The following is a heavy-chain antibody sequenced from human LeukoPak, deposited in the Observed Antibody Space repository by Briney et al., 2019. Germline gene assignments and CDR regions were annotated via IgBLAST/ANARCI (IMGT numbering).Heavy chain of an antibody. V-gene: IGHV1-18*01. D-gene: IGHD2-2*01. Sequence: ASVKVSCKASGYTFTNYAISWVRQAPGQGLEWMGRISGYNGNTNYAQKIQGRVTMTTDTSTNTAYMELRSLRSDDTAVYYCARVWDTVIIPAHAFDIWGQGTMVTVSS. J-gene: IGHJ3*02. CDR1: GYTFTNYA. CDR3: ARVWDTVIIPAHAFDI. CDR2: ISGYNGNT.